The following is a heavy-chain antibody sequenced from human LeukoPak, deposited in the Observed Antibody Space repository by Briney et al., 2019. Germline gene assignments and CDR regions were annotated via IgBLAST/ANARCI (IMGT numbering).Heavy chain of an antibody. Sequence: ASVKVSCKASGYTFTSYGISWVRQAPGQGLEWMGWISAYNGNTNYAQKLQGRVTMTTDTSTSTAYMELRSLRSDDTAVYYCARGGTHSSSWYWGPHDAFDIWGQGTMVTVSS. CDR2: ISAYNGNT. V-gene: IGHV1-18*01. J-gene: IGHJ3*02. CDR1: GYTFTSYG. CDR3: ARGGTHSSSWYWGPHDAFDI. D-gene: IGHD6-13*01.